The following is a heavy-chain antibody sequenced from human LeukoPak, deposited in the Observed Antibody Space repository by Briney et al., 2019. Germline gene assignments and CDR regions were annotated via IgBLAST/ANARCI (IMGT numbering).Heavy chain of an antibody. V-gene: IGHV1-2*02. J-gene: IGHJ5*02. CDR1: GYTFTGYY. Sequence: ASVKVSCKASGYTFTGYYMHWVRQAPGQGLEWMGWINPNSGGTNYAQKFQGRVTMTRDTSISIAYMELSRLRSDDTAVYYCARDHIDYSKMMNWFDPWGQGTLVTVSS. CDR3: ARDHIDYSKMMNWFDP. D-gene: IGHD4-11*01. CDR2: INPNSGGT.